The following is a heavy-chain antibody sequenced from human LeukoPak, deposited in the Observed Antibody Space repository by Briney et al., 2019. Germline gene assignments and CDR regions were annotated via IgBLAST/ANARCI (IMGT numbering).Heavy chain of an antibody. J-gene: IGHJ4*02. CDR1: GFTFSSLW. CDR2: IKTDGSET. V-gene: IGHV3-7*03. CDR3: VKNDGWFHLAQ. Sequence: GGSLRLSCVGSGFTFSSLWMSWVRQAPGKGLEWVGHIKTDGSETYYLDSLKGRISISRDNTNNALYLQMNSLRVEDTAVYYCVKNDGWFHLAQWGQGTLVTVSS. D-gene: IGHD6-19*01.